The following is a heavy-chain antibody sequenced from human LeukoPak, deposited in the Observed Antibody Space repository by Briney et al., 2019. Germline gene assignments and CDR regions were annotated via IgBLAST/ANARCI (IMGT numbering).Heavy chain of an antibody. D-gene: IGHD3-10*01. CDR3: ARGARFRSYGSGTYYTSLPFDP. CDR2: INTGNGNT. Sequence: ASVKASCKASGYTFTSYYMHWVRQAPGQRLEWMGWINTGNGNTKSSQGFQDRVTITRDTSASTAYMELSSLRSEDMAVYYCARGARFRSYGSGTYYTSLPFDPWGQGTLVTVYS. V-gene: IGHV1-3*03. J-gene: IGHJ5*02. CDR1: GYTFTSYY.